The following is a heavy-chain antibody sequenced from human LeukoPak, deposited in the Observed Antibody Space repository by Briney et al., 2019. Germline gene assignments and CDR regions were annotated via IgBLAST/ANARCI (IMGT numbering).Heavy chain of an antibody. Sequence: NSSETLSLTCTVSGGSISSSSYYWGWIRQPPGKGLEWIGEINHSGSTNYNPSLKSRVTISVDTSKNQFSLKLSSVTAADTAVYYCARRDIVVVPAAIRYYYYYYMDVWGKGTTVTVSS. D-gene: IGHD2-2*02. J-gene: IGHJ6*03. CDR3: ARRDIVVVPAAIRYYYYYYMDV. CDR1: GGSISSSSYY. V-gene: IGHV4-39*07. CDR2: INHSGST.